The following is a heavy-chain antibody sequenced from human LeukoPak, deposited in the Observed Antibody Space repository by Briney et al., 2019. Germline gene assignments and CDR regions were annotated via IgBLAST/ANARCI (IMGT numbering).Heavy chain of an antibody. J-gene: IGHJ5*02. CDR3: ARKDIVVVPAASNWFDP. Sequence: PSETLSLTCTVSGGSIRAYYWSWIRQPPGKGLEWIGYVYYTGSTNYNPSLKSRVTISVDTSKNQFSLKLSSVTAADTAVYYCARKDIVVVPAASNWFDPWGQGTLVTVSS. CDR2: VYYTGST. V-gene: IGHV4-59*12. CDR1: GGSIRAYY. D-gene: IGHD2-2*01.